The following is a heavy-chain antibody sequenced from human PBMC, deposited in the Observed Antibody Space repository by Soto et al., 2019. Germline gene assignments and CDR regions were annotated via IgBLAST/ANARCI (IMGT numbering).Heavy chain of an antibody. CDR3: ARGGYCSSTSCHSDYYGMDV. V-gene: IGHV3-72*01. J-gene: IGHJ6*02. Sequence: GGSLRLSCAASGFTFSDHYMDWVRQAPGKGLEWVGRTRNKANSYTTEYAASVKGRFTISRDDSKNSLYLQMNSLKTEDTAVYYCARGGYCSSTSCHSDYYGMDVWGQGTTVTVSS. CDR1: GFTFSDHY. D-gene: IGHD2-2*01. CDR2: TRNKANSYTT.